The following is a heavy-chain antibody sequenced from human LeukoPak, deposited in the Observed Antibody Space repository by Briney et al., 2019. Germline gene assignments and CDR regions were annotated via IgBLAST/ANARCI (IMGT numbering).Heavy chain of an antibody. CDR2: IYYSGST. V-gene: IGHV4-39*01. J-gene: IGHJ4*02. Sequence: SETLSLTCTVSGGSISSSSYYWGCIRQPPGKGLEWIGSIYYSGSTYYNPSLKSRVTISVDTPKNQFSLKLSSVTAADTAVYYCARHVGYCSGGSCYPEYYFDYWGQGTLVTVSS. D-gene: IGHD2-15*01. CDR3: ARHVGYCSGGSCYPEYYFDY. CDR1: GGSISSSSYY.